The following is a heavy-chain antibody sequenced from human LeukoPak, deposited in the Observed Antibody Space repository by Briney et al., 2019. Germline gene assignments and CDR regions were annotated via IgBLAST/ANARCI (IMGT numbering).Heavy chain of an antibody. Sequence: QSQTLSLTCAISGDSVSSNSAAWNWIRQSPSRGLEWLGRTYYRSKWYNDYAVSVKSRITINPDTSKNQFSLQLNSATPEDTAVYYCARDLLRGPSYYYYYMDVWGKGTTVTVSS. CDR1: GDSVSSNSAA. CDR2: TYYRSKWYN. J-gene: IGHJ6*03. V-gene: IGHV6-1*01. D-gene: IGHD3-10*01. CDR3: ARDLLRGPSYYYYYMDV.